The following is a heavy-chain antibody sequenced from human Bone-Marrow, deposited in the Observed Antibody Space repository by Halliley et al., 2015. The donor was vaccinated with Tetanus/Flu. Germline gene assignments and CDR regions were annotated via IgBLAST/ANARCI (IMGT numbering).Heavy chain of an antibody. CDR2: DESEK. V-gene: IGHV3-7*04. Sequence: DESEKYYVESVKGRFPISRDNANNSLFLQMNSVRAEDTAVYYCARDPVVGAKSWAPDYGMDVWGQGTTVTVSS. CDR3: ARDPVVGAKSWAPDYGMDV. J-gene: IGHJ6*02. D-gene: IGHD1-26*01.